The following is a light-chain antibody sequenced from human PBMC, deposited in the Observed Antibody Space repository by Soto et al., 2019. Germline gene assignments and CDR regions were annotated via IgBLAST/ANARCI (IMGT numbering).Light chain of an antibody. J-gene: IGKJ3*01. V-gene: IGKV1-8*01. CDR1: QGISSY. CDR3: LQYYSYPFT. Sequence: AIRMTQSPSSLSASTGDRVTITCRASQGISSYLAWYQQKPGKAPKLLIYAASTLQSGDPSRFRGSGSGTDFPLTISCLQSEDFATYYWLQYYSYPFTFGPGTKVDIK. CDR2: AAS.